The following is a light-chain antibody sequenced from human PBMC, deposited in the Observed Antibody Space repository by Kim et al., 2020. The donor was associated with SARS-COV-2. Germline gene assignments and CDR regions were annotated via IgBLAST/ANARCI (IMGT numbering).Light chain of an antibody. V-gene: IGKV3-15*01. CDR1: QSISNN. J-gene: IGKJ4*01. CDR3: QQYNNWPLT. CDR2: DAS. Sequence: EIVMTQSPATLSVSPGERATLSCRASQSISNNLAWYQQKSGQAPRLLIYDASTRATGIPARISGSGSGTEFTLTISSLQSEDFAVYYCQQYNNWPLTFGGGTKLEI.